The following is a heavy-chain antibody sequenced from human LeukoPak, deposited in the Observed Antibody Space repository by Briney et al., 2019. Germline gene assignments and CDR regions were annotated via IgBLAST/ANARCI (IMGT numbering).Heavy chain of an antibody. D-gene: IGHD1-14*01. CDR3: ATRTYRAHFDH. CDR1: GGSITSGDYY. CDR2: LNSRKII. V-gene: IGHV4-39*01. J-gene: IGHJ4*02. Sequence: SETLSLTCTVSGGSITSGDYYWNWIRQPPGKGLEWIRNLNSRKIIFYHPSLKSRVTVSPDPSQIQFYLRLMSVTAADTAVYYCATRTYRAHFDHWGPGTLVTVSS.